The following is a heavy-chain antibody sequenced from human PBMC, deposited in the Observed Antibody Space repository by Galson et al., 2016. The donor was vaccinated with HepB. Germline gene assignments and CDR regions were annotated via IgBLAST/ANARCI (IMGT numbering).Heavy chain of an antibody. Sequence: CAISGDIVSSNSVTWNWIRQSPSRGLEWLVRTYYRSKWYNDYAVSVKSRMTINPDTSKNQFSLQLNSVTPEDTAVYYCARRGSKEKGYFDLWGRGTLVTVSS. V-gene: IGHV6-1*01. CDR3: ARRGSKEKGYFDL. J-gene: IGHJ2*01. D-gene: IGHD6-13*01. CDR2: TYYRSKWYN. CDR1: GDIVSSNSVT.